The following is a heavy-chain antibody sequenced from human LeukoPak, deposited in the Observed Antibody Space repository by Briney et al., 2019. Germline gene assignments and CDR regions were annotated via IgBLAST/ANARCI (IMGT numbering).Heavy chain of an antibody. V-gene: IGHV3-23*01. CDR3: AKSDRYCSSTSCYPLYYYYGMDV. CDR1: GFTFSSYA. J-gene: IGHJ6*02. Sequence: GGSLRLSCAASGFTFSSYAMSWVRQAPGKGLEWVSAMSGSGGSTFYADSVKGRFTISRDNSKNTLYLQMNSLRAEDTAVYYCAKSDRYCSSTSCYPLYYYYGMDVWGQGTTVTVSS. D-gene: IGHD2-2*01. CDR2: MSGSGGST.